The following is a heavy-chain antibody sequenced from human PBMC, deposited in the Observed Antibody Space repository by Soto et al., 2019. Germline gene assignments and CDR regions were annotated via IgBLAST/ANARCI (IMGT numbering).Heavy chain of an antibody. CDR2: IIPIFGTA. CDR1: GGTFSSYA. D-gene: IGHD1-26*01. V-gene: IGHV1-69*13. Sequence: RASVKVSCKASGGTFSSYAISWVRLAPGQGLEWMGGIIPIFGTANYAQKFQGRVTITADESTSTAYMELSSLRSEDTAVYYCAREMYGSCLDYWGQGTLVTVSS. CDR3: AREMYGSCLDY. J-gene: IGHJ4*02.